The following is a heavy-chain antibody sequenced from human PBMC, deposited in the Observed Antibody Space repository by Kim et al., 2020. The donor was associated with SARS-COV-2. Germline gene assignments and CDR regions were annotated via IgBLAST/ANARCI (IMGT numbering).Heavy chain of an antibody. CDR3: ARLLAAADAFDI. D-gene: IGHD6-13*01. V-gene: IGHV4-59*08. J-gene: IGHJ3*02. Sequence: PPLKSRVTISVDTSRDPFSLKLSSVTAADTAVYYCARLLAAADAFDIWGQGTMVTVSS.